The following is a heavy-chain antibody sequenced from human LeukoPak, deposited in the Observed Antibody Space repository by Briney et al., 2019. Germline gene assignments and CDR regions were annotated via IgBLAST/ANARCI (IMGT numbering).Heavy chain of an antibody. Sequence: PGGSLRLSCAASGFTFSSYGMHWVRQAPGKGLEWVAVIWYDGSNKYYADSVKGRFTISRDNSKNTLYLQMNSLRAEDTAVYYCAREKRSGYHTNWFDPWGQGTLVTVSS. J-gene: IGHJ5*02. CDR1: GFTFSSYG. D-gene: IGHD3-3*01. V-gene: IGHV3-33*01. CDR2: IWYDGSNK. CDR3: AREKRSGYHTNWFDP.